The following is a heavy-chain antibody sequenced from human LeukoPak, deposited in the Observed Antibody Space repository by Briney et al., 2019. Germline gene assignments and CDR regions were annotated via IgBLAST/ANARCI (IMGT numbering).Heavy chain of an antibody. CDR3: ARVGYSNAWGLDS. D-gene: IGHD6-19*01. Sequence: SETLSLTCTVSGGSISTYYWSWIRQPAGKGLEWIGRIYTSGSTNYNPSLKSRVTMSVDTSKNQFSLRLSSVTAADTAVYFCARVGYSNAWGLDSWGQGTLVTVSS. CDR1: GGSISTYY. CDR2: IYTSGST. J-gene: IGHJ4*02. V-gene: IGHV4-4*07.